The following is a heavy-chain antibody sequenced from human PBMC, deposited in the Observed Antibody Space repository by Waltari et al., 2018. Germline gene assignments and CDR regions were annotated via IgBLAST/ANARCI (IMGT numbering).Heavy chain of an antibody. CDR3: ASSGIVGATFGY. V-gene: IGHV1-69*08. D-gene: IGHD1-26*01. Sequence: QVQLVQSGAEVKKPGSSVKVSCKASGGTFSSYAISWVRQAPGQGLEWMGRIIPISGTANYAQKFQGRGTITADKSTRTAYMELSSLRSEDTAVYYCASSGIVGATFGYWGQGTLVIVSS. CDR2: IIPISGTA. J-gene: IGHJ4*02. CDR1: GGTFSSYA.